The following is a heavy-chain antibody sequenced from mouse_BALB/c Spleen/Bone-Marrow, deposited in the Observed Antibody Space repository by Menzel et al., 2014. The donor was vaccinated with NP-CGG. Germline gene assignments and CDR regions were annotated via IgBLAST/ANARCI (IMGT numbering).Heavy chain of an antibody. CDR3: ARVITWYFDV. Sequence: EVQVVESGGGLVKPGGSLKLSCAASGFTFSSYAMSWVRQTPEKRLEWVATISSGGSYTYYPDSVKGRFTISRDNAKNTLYLQMSSLRSEDTAMYYCARVITWYFDVWGAETTVTVSS. J-gene: IGHJ1*01. CDR1: GFTFSSYA. D-gene: IGHD2-4*01. V-gene: IGHV5-9-3*01. CDR2: ISSGGSYT.